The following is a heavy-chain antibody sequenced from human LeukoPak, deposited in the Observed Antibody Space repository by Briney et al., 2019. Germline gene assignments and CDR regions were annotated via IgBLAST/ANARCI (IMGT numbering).Heavy chain of an antibody. Sequence: SETLSLTCSVAGGSISTSDYYRGWIRQTPGKGLEWIASIYYTGSTYYRPSLRSRVTMSVDTSKNQFSLKLSTVTAADTAVYYCARVVYYYDVSGYSFDLWGRGTLVTVSS. J-gene: IGHJ2*01. CDR2: IYYTGST. CDR3: ARVVYYYDVSGYSFDL. D-gene: IGHD3-22*01. CDR1: GGSISTSDYY. V-gene: IGHV4-39*01.